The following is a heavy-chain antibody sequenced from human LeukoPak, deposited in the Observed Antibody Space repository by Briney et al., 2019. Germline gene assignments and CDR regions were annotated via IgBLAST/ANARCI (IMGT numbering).Heavy chain of an antibody. J-gene: IGHJ4*02. D-gene: IGHD2-2*02. CDR1: GFTFSSYG. CDR3: AKDLEYIVVVPAAIGSDY. V-gene: IGHV3-30*18. CDR2: ISYDGSNK. Sequence: GGSLRLSCAASGFTFSSYGMHWVRQAPGKGLEWVAVISYDGSNKYYADSVKGRFTISRDISKNTLYLQMNSLRAEDTAVYYCAKDLEYIVVVPAAIGSDYWGQGTLVTVSS.